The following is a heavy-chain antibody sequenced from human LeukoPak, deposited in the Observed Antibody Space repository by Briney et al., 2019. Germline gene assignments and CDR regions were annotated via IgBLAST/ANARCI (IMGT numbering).Heavy chain of an antibody. V-gene: IGHV3-15*01. CDR1: GFTFSNAW. Sequence: GGSLRLSCAASGFTFSNAWMSWVRQAPGKGLEWVGRIKSKTDGGTTDYAAPVKGRFTISRDDSKNTLYLQMNSLKTEDTAVYYCTTDLPAAPIQPFVYWGQGTLVTVSS. J-gene: IGHJ4*02. CDR3: TTDLPAAPIQPFVY. D-gene: IGHD2-2*01. CDR2: IKSKTDGGTT.